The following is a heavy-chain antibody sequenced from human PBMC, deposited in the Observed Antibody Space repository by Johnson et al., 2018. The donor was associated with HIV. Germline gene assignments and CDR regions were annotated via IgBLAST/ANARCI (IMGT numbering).Heavy chain of an antibody. V-gene: IGHV3-30-3*01. CDR2: LSYDGSNK. CDR3: ARERGYFGTPAFDN. D-gene: IGHD1-1*01. CDR1: GFTFSSYA. J-gene: IGHJ3*02. Sequence: QVQLVESGGDVVQPGRSLRLSCTASGFTFSSYALHWVRQAPGKGLEWVAVLSYDGSNKFYADAVKGRFTISRDNSKNTLYLQMNSLRTEDTAMYYCARERGYFGTPAFDNWGQGTMGSVSS.